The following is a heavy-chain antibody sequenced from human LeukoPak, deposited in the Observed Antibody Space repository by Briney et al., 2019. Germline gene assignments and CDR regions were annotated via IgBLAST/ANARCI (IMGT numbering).Heavy chain of an antibody. CDR2: IGGSPGDT. J-gene: IGHJ4*02. V-gene: IGHV3-23*01. CDR1: GFTFRSYA. CDR3: AKVGLGYGGYDSGGYAYGN. D-gene: IGHD5-12*01. Sequence: GGSLRLSCVVSGFTFRSYAMSWVRQGPGKGLEWVSAIGGSPGDTYYADSVKGRFTISRDNYKNTVYLQMYRLRAEDTAVYFCAKVGLGYGGYDSGGYAYGNWGQGTLVTVSS.